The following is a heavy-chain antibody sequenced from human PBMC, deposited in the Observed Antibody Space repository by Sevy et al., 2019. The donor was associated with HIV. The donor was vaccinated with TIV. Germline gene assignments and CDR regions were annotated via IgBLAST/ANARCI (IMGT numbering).Heavy chain of an antibody. J-gene: IGHJ4*02. Sequence: GGSLRLSCAASGFTFSSYAMSWVRQAPGKGLEWVSAISGSGGSTYYADSVKGRFTISRDNSKNTLYLQMNSLRAEDTAVYYCSNLPVTTEFGYWGQGTLVTVSS. V-gene: IGHV3-23*01. CDR1: GFTFSSYA. D-gene: IGHD4-17*01. CDR3: SNLPVTTEFGY. CDR2: ISGSGGST.